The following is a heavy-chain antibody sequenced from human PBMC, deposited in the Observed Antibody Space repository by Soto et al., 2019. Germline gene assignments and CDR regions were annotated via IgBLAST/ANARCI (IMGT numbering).Heavy chain of an antibody. J-gene: IGHJ5*02. CDR2: ISYDGSNK. Sequence: QVQLVESGGGVVQPGRSLRLSCAASGFTFSSYGMHWVRQAPGKGLEWVAVISYDGSNKYYADSVKGRFTISRDNSKNTLYRQMNSLRAEDTAVYYCAKTVDLGYCSSTSCDNWFDPWGQGTLVTVSS. V-gene: IGHV3-30*18. CDR3: AKTVDLGYCSSTSCDNWFDP. D-gene: IGHD2-2*01. CDR1: GFTFSSYG.